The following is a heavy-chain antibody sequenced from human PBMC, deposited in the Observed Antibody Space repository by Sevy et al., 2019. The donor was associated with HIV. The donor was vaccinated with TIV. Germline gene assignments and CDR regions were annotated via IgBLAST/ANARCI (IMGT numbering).Heavy chain of an antibody. V-gene: IGHV2-5*02. CDR3: AHRGPDTAMAPYYYYYYYMDV. J-gene: IGHJ6*03. D-gene: IGHD5-18*01. CDR1: GFSLSTSGVG. CDR2: IYWDDDK. Sequence: SGPTLVNPTQTLTLTCTFSGFSLSTSGVGVGWIRQPPGKALEWLALIYWDDDKRYSPSLKSRLTITKDTSKNQVVLTMTNMDPVDTATYYCAHRGPDTAMAPYYYYYYYMDVWGKGTTVTVSS.